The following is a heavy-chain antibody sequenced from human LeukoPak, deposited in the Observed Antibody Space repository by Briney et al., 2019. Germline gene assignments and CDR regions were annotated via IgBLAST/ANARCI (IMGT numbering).Heavy chain of an antibody. D-gene: IGHD6-13*01. V-gene: IGHV3-23*01. CDR3: AKEARSGSWYALDY. J-gene: IGHJ4*02. Sequence: GGSLRLSCAASVLTFSNSAMSWVRQAPGRGVEWVSAVSSGGNTYYADSVKGRFAISRDNSKNTVYLQMNNLRAEDTTVYYCAKEARSGSWYALDYWGQGILVTVSS. CDR2: VSSGGNT. CDR1: VLTFSNSA.